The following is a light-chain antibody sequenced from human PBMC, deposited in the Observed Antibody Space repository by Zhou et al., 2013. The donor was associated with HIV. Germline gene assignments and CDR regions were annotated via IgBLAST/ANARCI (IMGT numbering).Light chain of an antibody. CDR2: EAA. V-gene: IGKV1-17*01. CDR3: QQSYNSPRT. J-gene: IGKJ1*01. CDR1: RGVRND. Sequence: DIQMTQSPSSLSASVGDRVSITCRASRGVRNDLAWFQQKPGKAPKRLIYEAATLQSGVPSRFSGSGSGTEFTLTINGLQPEDFATYYCQQSYNSPRTFGQGTKVEIK.